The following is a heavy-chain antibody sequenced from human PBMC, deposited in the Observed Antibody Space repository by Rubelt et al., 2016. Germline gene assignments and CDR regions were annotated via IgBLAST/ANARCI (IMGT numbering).Heavy chain of an antibody. J-gene: IGHJ5*02. V-gene: IGHV1-69*06. CDR3: ARDEGLTGIAVAGPGP. CDR1: GGTFSSYA. CDR2: IIPIFGTA. Sequence: QVQLVQSGAEVKKPGSSVKVSCKASGGTFSSYAISWVRQAPGQGLEWMGGIIPIFGTANYAQKFQGRVPMPRATSTSTGYMELSSLRSEDTAVYYCARDEGLTGIAVAGPGPWGQGTLVTVSS. D-gene: IGHD6-19*01.